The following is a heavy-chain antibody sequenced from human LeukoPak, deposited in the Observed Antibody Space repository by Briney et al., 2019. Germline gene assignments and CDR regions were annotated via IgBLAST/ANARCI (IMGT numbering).Heavy chain of an antibody. D-gene: IGHD5-12*01. CDR1: GGTFSSYA. Sequence: GASVKVSCKASGGTFSSYAISWVRQAPGQGLEWMGGIIPIFGTANYAQKFQGRVTITADESTSTAYMELSSLRSEDTAVYYCARDIVATIRGGEYNWFDPWGQGTLVTVSS. J-gene: IGHJ5*02. CDR3: ARDIVATIRGGEYNWFDP. V-gene: IGHV1-69*13. CDR2: IIPIFGTA.